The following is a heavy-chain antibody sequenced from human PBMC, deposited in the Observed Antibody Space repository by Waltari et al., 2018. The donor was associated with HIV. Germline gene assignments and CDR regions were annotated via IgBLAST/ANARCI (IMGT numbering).Heavy chain of an antibody. CDR2: RYYSGST. V-gene: IGHV4-31*03. Sequence: QVQLQESGPGLVKPSQTLSLPCTVSGGSISSGGYYWSWSGQHPGKGLEWIGYRYYSGSTYYHPSHESGVTISVDTSKNQFSLKLSSVTVADTAVYYCARDHTRSSTSWERFDPWGQGTLVTVSS. CDR3: ARDHTRSSTSWERFDP. J-gene: IGHJ5*02. CDR1: GGSISSGGYY. D-gene: IGHD2-2*01.